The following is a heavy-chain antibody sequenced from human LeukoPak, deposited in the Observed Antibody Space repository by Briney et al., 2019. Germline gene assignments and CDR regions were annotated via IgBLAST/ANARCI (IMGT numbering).Heavy chain of an antibody. J-gene: IGHJ3*02. Sequence: PGGSLRLSCAASGFTFSSYAMSWVRQAPGKGLEWVSTISGSGGSTYYADSVKGRFTISRDNSKNTLYLQMNGLRAEDTAIYYCAKHYDSSGYDAFDIWGQGTMVTVSS. CDR2: ISGSGGST. D-gene: IGHD3-22*01. CDR3: AKHYDSSGYDAFDI. CDR1: GFTFSSYA. V-gene: IGHV3-23*01.